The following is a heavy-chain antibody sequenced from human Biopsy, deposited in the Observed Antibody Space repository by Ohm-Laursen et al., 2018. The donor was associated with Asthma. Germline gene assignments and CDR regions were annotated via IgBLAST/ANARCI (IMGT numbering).Heavy chain of an antibody. CDR2: IYYSGST. CDR1: YGSITSGGYY. J-gene: IGHJ4*02. Sequence: TLSLTCNVSYGSITSGGYYWTWIRQHPGKGLEWIGFIYYSGSTYYNPSLKSRVSISIDTSKNQFSLKLSSVTAADTAVYYCARAQDYYDSRSYYRSFDYWGQGTLVTVSS. V-gene: IGHV4-31*03. D-gene: IGHD3-22*01. CDR3: ARAQDYYDSRSYYRSFDY.